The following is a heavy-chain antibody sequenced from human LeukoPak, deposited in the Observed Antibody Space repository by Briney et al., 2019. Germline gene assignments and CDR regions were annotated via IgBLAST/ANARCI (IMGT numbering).Heavy chain of an antibody. J-gene: IGHJ6*02. Sequence: GRSLRLSCVASGFTFSNYGMHWVRQAPGKGLEWVAVISNDGSNKYNADSVKGRFTISRDNSKNTLYLQMNSLRPEDTAVYYCANGGTPPGNSFDGRHVWGQGTTVTVSS. D-gene: IGHD1-7*01. CDR2: ISNDGSNK. V-gene: IGHV3-30*18. CDR1: GFTFSNYG. CDR3: ANGGTPPGNSFDGRHV.